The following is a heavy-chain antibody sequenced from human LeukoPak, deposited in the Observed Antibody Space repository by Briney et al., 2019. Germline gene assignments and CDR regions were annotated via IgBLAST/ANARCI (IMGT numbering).Heavy chain of an antibody. V-gene: IGHV3-11*01. Sequence: PGGSLRLSCAASGFIFRDYHINWIRQAPGKGREGVSYISPGGDATYFADSVRGRFTITRDNAKNSLYLQMNSLTAEDAAVYYCAGGLDIAVAGPGGYFDYWGQGTLVTVSS. J-gene: IGHJ4*02. CDR1: GFIFRDYH. CDR2: ISPGGDAT. D-gene: IGHD6-19*01. CDR3: AGGLDIAVAGPGGYFDY.